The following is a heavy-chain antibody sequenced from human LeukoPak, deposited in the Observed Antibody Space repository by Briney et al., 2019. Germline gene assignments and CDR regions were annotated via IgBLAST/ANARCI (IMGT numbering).Heavy chain of an antibody. D-gene: IGHD3-10*01. CDR3: AKDLGTLTIILAY. CDR2: IGYDGREK. Sequence: GGSLRLSCAASGVTFSTYGMHWVRQAPGKGLEWVALIGYDGREKYHTDSVKGRFTISRDNSKNTLYLQMNSLRAEDTAVYYCAKDLGTLTIILAYWGQGTLVTVSS. V-gene: IGHV3-30*02. CDR1: GVTFSTYG. J-gene: IGHJ4*02.